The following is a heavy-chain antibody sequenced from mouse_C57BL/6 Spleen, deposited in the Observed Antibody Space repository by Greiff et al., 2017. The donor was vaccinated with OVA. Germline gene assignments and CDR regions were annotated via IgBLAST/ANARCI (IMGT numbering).Heavy chain of an antibody. J-gene: IGHJ2*01. CDR2: IHPNSGST. CDR1: GYTFTSYW. V-gene: IGHV1-64*01. D-gene: IGHD1-1*01. Sequence: QVHVKQSGAELVKPGASVKLSCKASGYTFTSYWMHWVKQRPGQGLEWIGMIHPNSGSTNYNEKFKSKATLTVDKSSSTAYMQLSSLTSEDSAVYYCASLTTVFDYWGQGTTLTVSS. CDR3: ASLTTVFDY.